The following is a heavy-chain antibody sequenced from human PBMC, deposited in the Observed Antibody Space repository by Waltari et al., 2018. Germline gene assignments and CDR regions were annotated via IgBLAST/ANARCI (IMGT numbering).Heavy chain of an antibody. CDR2: IYYSGST. Sequence: QLQLQESGPGLVKPSETLSLTCTVSGGSISSSSYYRGWLRKPPGKGLEWIGSIYYSGSTYYNPSLKSRVTISVDTSKNQFSLKLSSVTAADTAVYYCAKGPMVRGVLRVWGKGTTVTVSS. V-gene: IGHV4-39*01. CDR1: GGSISSSSYY. CDR3: AKGPMVRGVLRV. D-gene: IGHD3-10*01. J-gene: IGHJ6*04.